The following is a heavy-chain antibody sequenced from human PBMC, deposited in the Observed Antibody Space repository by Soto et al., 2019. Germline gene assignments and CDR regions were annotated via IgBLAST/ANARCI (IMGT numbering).Heavy chain of an antibody. CDR1: GGTFSSYA. CDR2: IIPIFGTA. CDR3: ARDGSSGSYYDY. J-gene: IGHJ4*02. Sequence: GASVKVSCKASGGTFSSYAISWVRQAPGQGLEWMGGIIPIFGTANYAQKFQGRVTITADKSTSTAYMELSSLRSEDTAVYYCARDGSSGSYYDYWGQGTLVTVSS. D-gene: IGHD1-26*01. V-gene: IGHV1-69*06.